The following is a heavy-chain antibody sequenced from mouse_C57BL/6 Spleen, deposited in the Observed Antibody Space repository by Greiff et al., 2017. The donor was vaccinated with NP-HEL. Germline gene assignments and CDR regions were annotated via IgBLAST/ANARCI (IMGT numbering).Heavy chain of an antibody. Sequence: EVKVVESGPGMVKPSQSLSLTCTVTGYSITSGYDWHWIRHFPGNKLEWMGYISYSGSTNYNPSLKSRISITHDTSKNHFFLKLNSVTTEDTATYYCARGGNYYGSSYYFDYWGQGTTLTVSS. D-gene: IGHD1-1*01. CDR1: GYSITSGYD. J-gene: IGHJ2*01. CDR2: ISYSGST. CDR3: ARGGNYYGSSYYFDY. V-gene: IGHV3-1*01.